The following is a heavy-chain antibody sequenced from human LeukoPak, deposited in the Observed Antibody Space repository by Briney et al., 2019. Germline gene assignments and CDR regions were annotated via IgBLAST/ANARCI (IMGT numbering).Heavy chain of an antibody. D-gene: IGHD1-14*01. V-gene: IGHV4-30-2*01. J-gene: IGHJ2*01. CDR3: ARDRVGTTLWYFDL. CDR2: IYHSGST. Sequence: SETLSLTCTVSGGSISSGGYYWSWIRQPPGKGLEWIGYIYHSGSTYYNPSLKSRVTISVDRSKNQFSLKLSSVTAADTAVYYCARDRVGTTLWYFDLWGRGTLVTVSS. CDR1: GGSISSGGYY.